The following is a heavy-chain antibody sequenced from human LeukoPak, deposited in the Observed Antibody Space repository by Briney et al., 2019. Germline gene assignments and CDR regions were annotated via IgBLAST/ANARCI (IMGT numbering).Heavy chain of an antibody. CDR3: ARLGSGWYRNWFDP. J-gene: IGHJ5*02. V-gene: IGHV4-59*12. D-gene: IGHD6-19*01. CDR2: IYYSGST. CDR1: GGSISSYY. Sequence: ASETLSLTCTVSGGSISSYYWSWIRQPPGKGLEWIGYIYYSGSTNYNPSLKSRVTISVDTSKNQFSLKLSSVTAADTAVYYCARLGSGWYRNWFDPRGQGTLGTVSA.